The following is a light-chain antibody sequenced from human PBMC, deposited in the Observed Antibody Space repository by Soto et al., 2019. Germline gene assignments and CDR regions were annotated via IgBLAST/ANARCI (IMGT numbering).Light chain of an antibody. CDR1: QSVNSD. CDR2: GAS. CDR3: QQYNNWPPYT. J-gene: IGKJ2*01. Sequence: EILLTQSPATLSVSPGNRATLSCRASQSVNSDLAWYQQKPGQAPRLLIYGASTRATGTPTRFSGSGSGTEFTLTISSLQSEDFAAYFCQQYNNWPPYTFGQGTKVDIK. V-gene: IGKV3-15*01.